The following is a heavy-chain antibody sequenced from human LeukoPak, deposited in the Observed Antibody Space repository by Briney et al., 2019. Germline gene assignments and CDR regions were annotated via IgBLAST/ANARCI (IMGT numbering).Heavy chain of an antibody. V-gene: IGHV4-39*01. CDR3: ASLHSSWLDY. CDR1: GGSLSSSSYY. CDR2: IYYTGST. J-gene: IGHJ4*02. D-gene: IGHD6-13*01. Sequence: PSETLSLTCTVSGGSLSSSSYYWGWIRQPPGKGLEWIGSIYYTGSTYYNPSRKSRVTISVDTSKNQFSLKLGSVTAADTAVYYCASLHSSWLDYWGQGTLVTVSS.